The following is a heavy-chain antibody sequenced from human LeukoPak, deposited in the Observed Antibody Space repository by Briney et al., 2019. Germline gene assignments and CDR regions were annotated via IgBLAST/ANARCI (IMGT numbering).Heavy chain of an antibody. CDR3: ARPYSSNWYSVY. CDR2: INPSGGST. Sequence: ASVKVSFKASGYTFTSYSIHWVRQAPGQGLEWMGVINPSGGSTSYAQKFQDRVTMTRDTSTSTVYMELSSLRSEDTAVYYCARPYSSNWYSVYWGQGTLVTVSS. D-gene: IGHD6-13*01. CDR1: GYTFTSYS. V-gene: IGHV1-46*01. J-gene: IGHJ4*02.